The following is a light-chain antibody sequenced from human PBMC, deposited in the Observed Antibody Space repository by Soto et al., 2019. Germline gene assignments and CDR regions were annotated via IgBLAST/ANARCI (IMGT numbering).Light chain of an antibody. J-gene: IGKJ1*01. CDR1: QMSRGW. CDR2: PAS. CDR3: QQYNSDPSP. Sequence: DIQMTQSPSTLSASVGDSVTIACRASQMSRGWVDWDQQKPGKAPKLLIDPASCLQRVGPSVFSGSGSGTEFTLTSSSLQPEDVATYYCQQYNSDPSPFGQGTKVDIK. V-gene: IGKV1-5*01.